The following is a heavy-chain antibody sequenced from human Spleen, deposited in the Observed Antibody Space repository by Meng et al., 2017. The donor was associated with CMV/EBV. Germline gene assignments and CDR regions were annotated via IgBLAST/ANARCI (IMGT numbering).Heavy chain of an antibody. V-gene: IGHV1-8*01. CDR3: ARRAYCGGGCYAGDDAFDL. D-gene: IGHD2-21*02. J-gene: IGHJ3*01. CDR1: GYSFTSYD. Sequence: ASVKVSCKAFGYSFTSYDINWVRQATGQGLEWMGWMNTNSDNRGYAQKFQGRVTMTRDTSIDTAYMELRSLRFDDTVVYFCARRAYCGGGCYAGDDAFDLWGQGTMVTVSS. CDR2: MNTNSDNR.